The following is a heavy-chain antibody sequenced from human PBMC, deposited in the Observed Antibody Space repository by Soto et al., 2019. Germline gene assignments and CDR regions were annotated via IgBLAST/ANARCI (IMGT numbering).Heavy chain of an antibody. CDR3: ASSTVMGN. CDR2: ITSSGSTI. V-gene: IGHV3-48*03. CDR1: GFTFSSSE. D-gene: IGHD5-18*01. Sequence: EVQLVESGGGLVQPGGSLRLSCAASGFTFSSSEMNWVRQAPGKGLEWISYITSSGSTIYYADSVKGRFTTSRDNAKNSLYLQMNSLRAEDMAVYYCASSTVMGNWGQGTLVTVSS. J-gene: IGHJ4*02.